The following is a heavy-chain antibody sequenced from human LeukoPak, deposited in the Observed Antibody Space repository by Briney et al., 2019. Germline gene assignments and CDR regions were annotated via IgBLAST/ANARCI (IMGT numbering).Heavy chain of an antibody. CDR3: ATLRGLYSSGWYTFQH. D-gene: IGHD6-19*01. V-gene: IGHV4-39*07. Sequence: SETLSLTCTVSGVSISSSSYYWGWIRQPPGKGLEWIGSIYYSGSTYYNPSLKSRVTISVDTSKNQFSLKLSSVTAADTAVYYCATLRGLYSSGWYTFQHWGQGTLVTVSS. J-gene: IGHJ1*01. CDR1: GVSISSSSYY. CDR2: IYYSGST.